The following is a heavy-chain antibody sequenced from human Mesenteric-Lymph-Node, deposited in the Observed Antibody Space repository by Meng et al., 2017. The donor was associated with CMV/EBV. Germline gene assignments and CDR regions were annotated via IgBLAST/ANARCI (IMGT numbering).Heavy chain of an antibody. CDR3: ARALGYCSNTVCYPNWFDP. CDR2: SIPIFGTA. D-gene: IGHD2-8*01. Sequence: WIRQPPGKGLEWIGSIPIFGTANYAQKFQGRVTITTDESTTTAYMELSSLRSEDTAVYYCARALGYCSNTVCYPNWFDPWGQGTLVTVSS. J-gene: IGHJ5*02. V-gene: IGHV1-69*05.